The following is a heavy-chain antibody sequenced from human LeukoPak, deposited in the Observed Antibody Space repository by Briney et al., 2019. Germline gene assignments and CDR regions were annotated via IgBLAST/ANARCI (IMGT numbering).Heavy chain of an antibody. CDR1: GGTFSSYA. Sequence: SVKLSCKASGGTFSSYAISWVRQAPGQGLEWMGGIIPIFGTANYAQKFQGRVTITADESTSTAYMELSSLRSEDTAVYYCARVVGQQLIPDAFDIWGQGTMVTVSS. CDR2: IIPIFGTA. V-gene: IGHV1-69*13. D-gene: IGHD6-13*01. J-gene: IGHJ3*02. CDR3: ARVVGQQLIPDAFDI.